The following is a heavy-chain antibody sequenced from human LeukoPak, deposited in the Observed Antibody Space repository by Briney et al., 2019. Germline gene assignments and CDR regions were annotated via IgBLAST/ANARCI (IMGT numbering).Heavy chain of an antibody. D-gene: IGHD5-24*01. Sequence: SVKVSCKASGYTFTIYGISWVLQPPGQGLELMGWINAYNGNTNCAQKLQGRVTMTTDTSTITAYMELRSLRSDDTAVYYCARVSRPSRGHDGYTYDYWGQGTLVTVAS. CDR1: GYTFTIYG. CDR3: ARVSRPSRGHDGYTYDY. V-gene: IGHV1-18*01. CDR2: INAYNGNT. J-gene: IGHJ4*02.